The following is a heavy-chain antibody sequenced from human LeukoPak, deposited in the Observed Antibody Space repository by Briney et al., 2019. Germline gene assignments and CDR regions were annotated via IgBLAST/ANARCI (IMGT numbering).Heavy chain of an antibody. V-gene: IGHV3-7*01. J-gene: IGHJ4*02. CDR3: ARDRLDF. Sequence: PGGSLRLSCAACGFTFSDYWMSWVRQAPGKGLEWVANIKQEGSEKYYVDSVKGRFTISRDNAKNSLYLQMNSLRAEDTAVYYCARDRLDFWGQGTLVTVST. CDR1: GFTFSDYW. CDR2: IKQEGSEK.